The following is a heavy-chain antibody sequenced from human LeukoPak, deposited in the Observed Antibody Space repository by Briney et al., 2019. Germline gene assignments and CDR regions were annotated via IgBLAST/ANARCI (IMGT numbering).Heavy chain of an antibody. CDR1: GDSISSRGYH. CDR3: ARDVVVTSSPDAFDI. CDR2: ISYSGTT. J-gene: IGHJ3*02. Sequence: SQTLSLTCTVSGDSISSRGYHWTWIRQHPGKGLEWIGCISYSGTTYYNPSLKSRLTISADTSNNLFSLNLSSVTAADTAVYYCARDVVVTSSPDAFDIWGQGTMVTVSS. D-gene: IGHD2-15*01. V-gene: IGHV4-31*03.